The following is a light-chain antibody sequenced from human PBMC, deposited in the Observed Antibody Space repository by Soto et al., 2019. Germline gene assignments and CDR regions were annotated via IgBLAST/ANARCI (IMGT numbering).Light chain of an antibody. V-gene: IGKV3-20*01. CDR2: GAS. CDR1: QRVSSSY. CDR3: QQYGSSPLT. J-gene: IGKJ1*01. Sequence: EIVLTQSPGTLSLSPGERATLSCRASQRVSSSYLAWYQQKPGQAPRLLIYGASSRATGIPDRFSGSGSGTDFTLTISRLGPEDFAVYYCQQYGSSPLTFGQGTKVEIK.